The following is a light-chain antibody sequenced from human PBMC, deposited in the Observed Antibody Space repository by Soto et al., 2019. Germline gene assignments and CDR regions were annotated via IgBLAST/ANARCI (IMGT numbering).Light chain of an antibody. Sequence: EIVLTQSPGTLPLSPGERATLSCRASQSIDSNYLGWYQQKPGQTPRLLVYGASSRATGIPDRFSGSGSGTDFTLTISSLEPEDFAVYYCQHYGTSPGTFGQGTKVEIK. CDR2: GAS. CDR3: QHYGTSPGT. CDR1: QSIDSNY. V-gene: IGKV3-20*01. J-gene: IGKJ1*01.